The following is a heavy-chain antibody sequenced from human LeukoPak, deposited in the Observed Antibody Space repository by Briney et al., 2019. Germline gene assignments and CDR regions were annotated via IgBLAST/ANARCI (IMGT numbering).Heavy chain of an antibody. CDR1: GFTFSSYA. J-gene: IGHJ4*02. CDR2: ISYDGSNK. D-gene: IGHD3-3*01. CDR3: ASAPRLEWLLSDFDY. V-gene: IGHV3-30-3*01. Sequence: GGSLRPSCAASGFTFSSYAMHWVRQAPGKGLEWVAVISYDGSNKYYADSVKGRFTISRDNSKNTLYLQMNSLRAEDTAVYYCASAPRLEWLLSDFDYWGQGTLVTVSS.